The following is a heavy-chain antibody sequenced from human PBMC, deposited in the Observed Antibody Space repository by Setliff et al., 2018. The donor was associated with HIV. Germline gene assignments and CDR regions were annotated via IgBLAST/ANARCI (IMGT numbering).Heavy chain of an antibody. CDR1: GYTFTCNY. Sequence: ASVKVSCKASGYTFTCNYIHWVRQAPGQGHEWMGWINPNSGGTKYEQKLQGRGTMTTDTSISTAYMEMSRLRSDDTALYYCARGQASNDYGVSFWGQGTMVTVSS. J-gene: IGHJ3*01. CDR2: INPNSGGT. CDR3: ARGQASNDYGVSF. V-gene: IGHV1-2*02. D-gene: IGHD4-17*01.